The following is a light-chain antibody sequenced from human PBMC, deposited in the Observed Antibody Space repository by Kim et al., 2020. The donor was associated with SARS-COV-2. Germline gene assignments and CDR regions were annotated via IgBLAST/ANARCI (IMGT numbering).Light chain of an antibody. V-gene: IGKV4-1*01. J-gene: IGKJ4*01. Sequence: DIVMTQSPDSLAVSLGERATINCKSSQSILYSSNNKNYVAWYQQKPGQPPKLLIYWASTRESGVPDRFSGSGSGTDFTLTISSLQAEDVAVYYCHQYYNTPALFGAGTKLEI. CDR1: QSILYSSNNKNY. CDR2: WAS. CDR3: HQYYNTPAL.